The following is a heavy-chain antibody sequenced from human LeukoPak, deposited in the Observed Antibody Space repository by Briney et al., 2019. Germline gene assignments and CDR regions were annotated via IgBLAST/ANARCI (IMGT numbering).Heavy chain of an antibody. CDR1: GYTFTSYG. J-gene: IGHJ4*02. CDR2: IIPIFGTA. Sequence: SVKVSCKASGYTFTSYGISWVRQAPGQGLEWMGWIIPIFGTANYAQKFQGRVTITADESTSTAYMELSSLRSEDTAVYYCARYSSGYPQSFDYWGQGTLVTVSS. V-gene: IGHV1-69*13. CDR3: ARYSSGYPQSFDY. D-gene: IGHD3-22*01.